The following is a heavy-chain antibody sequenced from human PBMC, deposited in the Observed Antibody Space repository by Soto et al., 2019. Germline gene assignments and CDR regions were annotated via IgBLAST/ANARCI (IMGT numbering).Heavy chain of an antibody. CDR1: GFTFDNYA. Sequence: ESGGGLVQPGRSLRLSCTASGFTFDNYAINWVRRAPGKGLEWVAGISWNGASIGYAASVKGRFTISRDNAKNSLFLQMNSLTVDDTAVYYCANLPLYGSGFDCWGQGTLVTVS. D-gene: IGHD3-10*01. J-gene: IGHJ4*02. CDR3: ANLPLYGSGFDC. CDR2: ISWNGASI. V-gene: IGHV3-9*01.